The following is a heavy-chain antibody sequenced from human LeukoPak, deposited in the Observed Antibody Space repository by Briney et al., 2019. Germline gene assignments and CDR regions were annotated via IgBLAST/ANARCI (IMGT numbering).Heavy chain of an antibody. V-gene: IGHV4-30-4*01. J-gene: IGHJ4*02. D-gene: IGHD3-10*01. CDR1: GGSISSGDYY. CDR3: ARAGLWFGELFDY. CDR2: IYYSGST. Sequence: SETLSLTCTVSGGSISSGDYYWSWIRQPPGKGLEWIGYIYYSGSTYYNPSLKSRVTISVDTSKNQFSLKLSSVTAADTAVYYCARAGLWFGELFDYWGQGTLVTVSS.